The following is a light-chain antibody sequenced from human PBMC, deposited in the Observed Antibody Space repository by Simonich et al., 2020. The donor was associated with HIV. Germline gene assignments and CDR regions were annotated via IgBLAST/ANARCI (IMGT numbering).Light chain of an antibody. CDR1: SGSIASNS. V-gene: IGLV6-57*01. Sequence: NFMLTQPHSVSESPGKTVTISSTRSSGSIASNSVQWYQQRPGSYPTTVIYEDNQRPSGVPDRFSGSIDSSANSASHTISVLKTEDEADYYGQSYDSSNHVFGTGTKVTVL. J-gene: IGLJ1*01. CDR3: QSYDSSNHV. CDR2: EDN.